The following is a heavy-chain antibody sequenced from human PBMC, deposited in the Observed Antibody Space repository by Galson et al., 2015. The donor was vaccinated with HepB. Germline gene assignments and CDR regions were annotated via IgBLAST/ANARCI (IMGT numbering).Heavy chain of an antibody. CDR3: ARDFTAAAGINLVDY. J-gene: IGHJ4*02. V-gene: IGHV3-7*03. CDR2: IEPDGSEK. Sequence: SLRLSCAASGFTFSSHWMSWVRQAPGKGLEWVANIEPDGSEKYYVDSVGGRFTISRDNVKNSLYLQMNSLRAEDTAVYYCARDFTAAAGINLVDYWGQGTLVTFSS. CDR1: GFTFSSHW. D-gene: IGHD6-13*01.